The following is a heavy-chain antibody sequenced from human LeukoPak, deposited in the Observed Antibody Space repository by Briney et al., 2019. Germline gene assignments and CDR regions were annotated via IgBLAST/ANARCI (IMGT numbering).Heavy chain of an antibody. D-gene: IGHD1-26*01. CDR3: AKDWVGARLPGYYFDY. J-gene: IGHJ4*02. CDR1: GFTFSNYG. Sequence: GGSLRLSCAVSGFTFSNYGMHWVRQAPGKGLEWVAVISYDGSNKYYADSVKGRFTIPRDNSKNTLYLQMNSLRAEDTAVYYCAKDWVGARLPGYYFDYWGQGTLVTVSS. CDR2: ISYDGSNK. V-gene: IGHV3-30*18.